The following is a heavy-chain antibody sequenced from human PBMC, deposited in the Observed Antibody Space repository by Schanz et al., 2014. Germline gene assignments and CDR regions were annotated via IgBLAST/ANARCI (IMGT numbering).Heavy chain of an antibody. CDR1: GGTFVTFF. V-gene: IGHV1-69*04. CDR2: ISPLLGVA. Sequence: QVHLVQSGAEVKEPGSSVKVSCKPSGGTFVTFFFTWVRQAPGQGPQWMGRISPLLGVANYAQEFQGRLTITADMSTSTAYMELSSLRSEDTAVYYCARNIIATARAYDIWGQGTMVTVSS. J-gene: IGHJ3*02. D-gene: IGHD6-13*01. CDR3: ARNIIATARAYDI.